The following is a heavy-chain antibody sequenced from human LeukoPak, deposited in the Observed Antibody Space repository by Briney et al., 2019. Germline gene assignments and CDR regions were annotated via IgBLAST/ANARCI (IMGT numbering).Heavy chain of an antibody. CDR1: GGSISSGGYY. V-gene: IGHV4-31*03. J-gene: IGHJ4*02. Sequence: SETLSLTCTVSGGSISSGGYYWGWIRQHPGTGLEWIGYIYYSGSTYYNPSLKSRVTISVDTSKNQFSLKLSSVTAADTAVYYCARTNYYGSGSYYRKGHYYFDYWGQGTLVTVSS. D-gene: IGHD3-10*01. CDR2: IYYSGST. CDR3: ARTNYYGSGSYYRKGHYYFDY.